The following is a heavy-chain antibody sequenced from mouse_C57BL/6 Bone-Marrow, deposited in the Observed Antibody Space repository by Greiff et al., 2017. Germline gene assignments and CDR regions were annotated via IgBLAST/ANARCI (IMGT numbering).Heavy chain of an antibody. CDR2: INPNYGTT. CDR3: AGGFDY. V-gene: IGHV1-39*01. Sequence: EVQLMESGPELVKPGASVKISCKASGYSFTDYTMNWVKQSNGKSLEWIGVINPNYGTTSYNKKFKGKATLTVDQSSNTAYLQLNSLTSEVSSVYYCAGGFDYWGKGTTLTVSS. J-gene: IGHJ2*01. CDR1: GYSFTDYT.